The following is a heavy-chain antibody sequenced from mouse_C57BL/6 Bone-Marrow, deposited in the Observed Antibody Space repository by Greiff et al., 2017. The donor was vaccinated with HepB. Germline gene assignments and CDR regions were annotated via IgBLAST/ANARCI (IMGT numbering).Heavy chain of an antibody. CDR2: IYPRSGNT. CDR1: GYTFTSYG. Sequence: VQLQESGAELARPGASVKLSCKASGYTFTSYGISWVKQRTGQGLEWIGEIYPRSGNTYYNEKFKGKATLTADKSSSTAYMELRSLTSEDSAVYFCARNHCDYDWWFAYWGQGTLVTVSA. CDR3: ARNHCDYDWWFAY. J-gene: IGHJ3*01. D-gene: IGHD2-4*01. V-gene: IGHV1-81*01.